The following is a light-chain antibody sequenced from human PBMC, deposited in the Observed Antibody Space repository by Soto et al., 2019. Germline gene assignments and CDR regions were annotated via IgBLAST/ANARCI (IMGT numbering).Light chain of an antibody. Sequence: EIVLTQSPATLSLSPGERATLSCRASKSVSSYLAWYQQKPGQAPRLLIYDASNRATGIPARFSGSGSGTDFTLTSSSLEPEDFALYYCQQRSNWPRALTFGGGTKVEIK. CDR3: QQRSNWPRALT. V-gene: IGKV3-11*01. CDR1: KSVSSY. CDR2: DAS. J-gene: IGKJ4*01.